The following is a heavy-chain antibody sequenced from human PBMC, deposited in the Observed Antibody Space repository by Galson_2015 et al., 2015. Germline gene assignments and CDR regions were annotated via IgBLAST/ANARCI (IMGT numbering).Heavy chain of an antibody. CDR1: GGSISSSSYY. V-gene: IGHV4-39*01. J-gene: IGHJ4*02. CDR3: ASHWWSPAILYFDY. D-gene: IGHD2-15*01. CDR2: IYYSGST. Sequence: SEILSLTCTVSGGSISSSSYYWGWIRQPPGKGLEWIGSIYYSGSTYYNPSLKSRVTISVDTSKNQFSLKLSSVTAADTAVYYCASHWWSPAILYFDYWGQGTLVTVSS.